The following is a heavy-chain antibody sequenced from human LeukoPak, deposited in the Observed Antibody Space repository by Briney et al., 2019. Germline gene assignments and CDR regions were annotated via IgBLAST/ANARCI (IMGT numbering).Heavy chain of an antibody. D-gene: IGHD6-19*01. CDR2: IDSDGSST. CDR3: ARVRSSGLSYFDY. Sequence: PGGSLRLSCAASGFTFSSYWMHWVRQAPGKGLVWVSRIDSDGSSTSYADSVKGRFTISRDNAKNTEYLQMNSLRAEDTAVYYCARVRSSGLSYFDYWGQGTLGTVSS. J-gene: IGHJ4*02. CDR1: GFTFSSYW. V-gene: IGHV3-74*01.